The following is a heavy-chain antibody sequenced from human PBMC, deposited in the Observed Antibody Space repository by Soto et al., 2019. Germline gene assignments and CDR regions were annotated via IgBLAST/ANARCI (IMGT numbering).Heavy chain of an antibody. J-gene: IGHJ5*02. V-gene: IGHV4-30-4*01. D-gene: IGHD3-22*01. CDR1: GGSISSGDYY. Sequence: SETLSLTCTVSGGSISSGDYYWSWIRQPPGKGLEWIGYIYYSGSTYYNPSLKSRVTISVDTSKNQFSLKLSSVTAADTAVYYCASSYTIIVAWAADNWFDPWGQGTLVTVSS. CDR3: ASSYTIIVAWAADNWFDP. CDR2: IYYSGST.